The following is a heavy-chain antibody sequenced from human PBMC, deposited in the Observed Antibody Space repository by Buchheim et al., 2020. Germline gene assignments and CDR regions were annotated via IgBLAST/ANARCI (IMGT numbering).Heavy chain of an antibody. V-gene: IGHV3-30*03. D-gene: IGHD3-10*01. J-gene: IGHJ4*02. CDR1: GFTFSSYS. Sequence: VQLVESGGGLVKPGGSLRLSCAASGFTFSSYSMNWVRQAPGKGLEWVAVISYDGSNKYYADSVKGRFTISRDNSKNTLYLQMNSLRAEDTAVYYCARESFGGPFDYWGQGTL. CDR3: ARESFGGPFDY. CDR2: ISYDGSNK.